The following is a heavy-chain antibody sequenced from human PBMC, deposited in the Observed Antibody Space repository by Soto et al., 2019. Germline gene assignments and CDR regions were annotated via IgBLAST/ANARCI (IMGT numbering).Heavy chain of an antibody. D-gene: IGHD2-2*01. CDR1: GFTFSSYA. CDR3: AKCRQNIKFIVVVPAAMDFDY. V-gene: IGHV3-23*01. Sequence: GGSLRLSCAASGFTFSSYAMSWVRQAPGKGLEWVSAISGSGGSTYYADSVEGRFTISRDNSKNTLYLQMNSLRAEDTAVYYCAKCRQNIKFIVVVPAAMDFDYWGQGTLVTVSS. CDR2: ISGSGGST. J-gene: IGHJ4*02.